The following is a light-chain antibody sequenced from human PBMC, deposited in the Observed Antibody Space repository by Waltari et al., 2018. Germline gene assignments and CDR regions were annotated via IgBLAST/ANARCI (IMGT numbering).Light chain of an antibody. J-gene: IGLJ1*01. V-gene: IGLV2-11*01. CDR2: DVN. CDR3: CSYAGTYYV. Sequence: QSALTQPRSLSGSPGQSVTISCTGTGSDLDAYNDDSWYQQLPGKAPKVIIYDVNKRPSGVPDRFSASKSGNTASLTISGLQPGDEADYYCCSYAGTYYVFGSGTKVTVL. CDR1: GSDLDAYND.